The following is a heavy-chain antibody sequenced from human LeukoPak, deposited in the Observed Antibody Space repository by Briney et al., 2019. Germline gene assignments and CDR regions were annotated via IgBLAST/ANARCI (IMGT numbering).Heavy chain of an antibody. Sequence: GGSLRLSCAASGFTFSSYAMHWVRQAPGQGLEYVSAISSNGGSTYYANSVKGRFTISRDNSKNTLYLQMGSLRAEDMAVYYCARGGYSGAFDNWGHGATVAVSS. J-gene: IGHJ3*02. CDR2: ISSNGGST. V-gene: IGHV3-64*01. CDR3: ARGGYSGAFDN. D-gene: IGHD2-15*01. CDR1: GFTFSSYA.